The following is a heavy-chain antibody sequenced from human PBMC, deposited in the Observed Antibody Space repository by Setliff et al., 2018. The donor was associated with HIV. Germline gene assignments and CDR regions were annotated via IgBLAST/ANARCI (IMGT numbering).Heavy chain of an antibody. CDR3: ARVRGPSRFDY. Sequence: ASVKVSCKASGYTLRRHGISWVRQAPGQGLEWMGWISAYNGNTNYAQKFRGRVTLTTDTSTSTAYMELRSLRSDDTAVYYCARVRGPSRFDYWGQGTLVTVSS. CDR2: ISAYNGNT. J-gene: IGHJ4*01. CDR1: GYTLRRHG. V-gene: IGHV1-18*01.